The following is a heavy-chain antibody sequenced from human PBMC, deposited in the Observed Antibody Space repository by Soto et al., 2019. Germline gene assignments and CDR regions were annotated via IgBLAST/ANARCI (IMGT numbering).Heavy chain of an antibody. Sequence: PSETLSLTCTVSGGSVSSGSYYWSWIRQPPGKGLEWIGYIYYSGSTNYNPSLKSRVTISVDTSKNQFSLKLSSVTAADTAAYYCARTGRGYRIGSLDPWGQGTMVTVYS. V-gene: IGHV4-61*01. CDR2: IYYSGST. D-gene: IGHD5-18*01. CDR3: ARTGRGYRIGSLDP. J-gene: IGHJ5*02. CDR1: GGSVSSGSYY.